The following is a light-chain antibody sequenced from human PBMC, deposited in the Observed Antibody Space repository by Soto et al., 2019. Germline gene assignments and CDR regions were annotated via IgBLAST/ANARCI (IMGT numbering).Light chain of an antibody. CDR2: DVS. CDR1: SSDVGSYNL. V-gene: IGLV2-23*02. Sequence: QCALTQPASVSGSPGQSITISCTGTSSDVGSYNLVSWYQQHPGKAPKLMIYDVSQWPSGVSNRFSGSKSGYTASLTISGLQAEDEADYYCCSYAASTWGYFFGTGTKVTLL. J-gene: IGLJ1*01. CDR3: CSYAASTWGYF.